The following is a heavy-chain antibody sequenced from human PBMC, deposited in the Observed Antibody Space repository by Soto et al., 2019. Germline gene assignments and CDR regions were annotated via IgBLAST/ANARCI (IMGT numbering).Heavy chain of an antibody. Sequence: GASVKVSCKASGYTFTSYYMHWVRQAPGQGLEWMGIINPSGGSTSYAQKFQGRVTMTRDTSTSTVYMELSSLRSEDTAVYYCARELVIGDSSGYSHDYWGQGTLVTVSS. CDR2: INPSGGST. D-gene: IGHD3-22*01. CDR3: ARELVIGDSSGYSHDY. CDR1: GYTFTSYY. J-gene: IGHJ4*02. V-gene: IGHV1-46*01.